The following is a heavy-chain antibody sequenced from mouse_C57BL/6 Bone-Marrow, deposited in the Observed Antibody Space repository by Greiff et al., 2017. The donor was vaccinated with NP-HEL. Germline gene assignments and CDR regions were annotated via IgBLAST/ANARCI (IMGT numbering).Heavy chain of an antibody. CDR2: ISNGGGST. D-gene: IGHD2-4*01. CDR3: ARRGLREAWFAY. J-gene: IGHJ3*01. V-gene: IGHV5-12*01. CDR1: GFTFSDYY. Sequence: EVHLVESGGGLVQPGGSLKLSCAASGFTFSDYYMYWVRQTPEKRLEWVAYISNGGGSTYYPDTVKGRFTISRDNAKNTLYLQMSRLKSEDTAMYYCARRGLREAWFAYWGQGTLVTVSA.